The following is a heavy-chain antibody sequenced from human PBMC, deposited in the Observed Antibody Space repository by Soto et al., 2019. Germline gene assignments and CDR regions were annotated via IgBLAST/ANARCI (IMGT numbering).Heavy chain of an antibody. D-gene: IGHD6-13*01. CDR3: VREPWGFSGTWYDY. V-gene: IGHV3-74*01. Sequence: PGGSLRLSCAAYKFSFNNYWMHWVRQVPGKGPAWVSRINHDGSKTEYADSVKGRFTISRDNTKNTLYLQMNSLRVEDTAMYYCVREPWGFSGTWYDYWGQGTLVTVSS. CDR1: KFSFNNYW. J-gene: IGHJ4*02. CDR2: INHDGSKT.